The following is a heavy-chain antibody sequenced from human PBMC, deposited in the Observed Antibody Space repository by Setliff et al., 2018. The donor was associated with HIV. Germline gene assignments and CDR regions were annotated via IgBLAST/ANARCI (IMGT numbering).Heavy chain of an antibody. J-gene: IGHJ4*02. CDR2: IYNTGSA. D-gene: IGHD3-22*01. Sequence: SETLSLTCTVSGGSISSAGYYWSWIRQQPGKGLEWVGYIYNTGSAYFNPSLKSRLTISVDTSRNQFSLKLSSVTAADTAVYYCARGYTRGYFSHFDYCGQGTLVTVSS. CDR1: GGSISSAGYY. V-gene: IGHV4-31*03. CDR3: ARGYTRGYFSHFDY.